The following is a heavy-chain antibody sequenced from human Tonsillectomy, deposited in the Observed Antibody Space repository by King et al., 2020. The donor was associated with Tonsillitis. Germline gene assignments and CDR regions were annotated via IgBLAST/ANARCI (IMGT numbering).Heavy chain of an antibody. V-gene: IGHV1-69*09. D-gene: IGHD6-6*01. J-gene: IGHJ4*02. Sequence: VQLVESGAEVKRPGSSVKVSCKASGGTFSSYAISWVRQAPGQGLEWMGRIIPFLGLASYAQKFQGRVTITADKSSSTAYMELSSLRSNDTAVYYCARHGLGSSSSFDSWGQGTLITVSS. CDR1: GGTFSSYA. CDR2: IIPFLGLA. CDR3: ARHGLGSSSSFDS.